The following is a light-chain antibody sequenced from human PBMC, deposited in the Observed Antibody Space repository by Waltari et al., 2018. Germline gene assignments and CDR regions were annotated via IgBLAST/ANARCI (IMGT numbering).Light chain of an antibody. CDR2: WAS. Sequence: DIVMTQSPAPLAVSLGERATINCKSSESVLYSSNNKNYLAWYQQKPGQPPKLLIYWASTRESGVPDRFSGSGSGTDFTLTISSLQAEDVAVYYCQQYYSTPLTFGQGTKLEIK. CDR3: QQYYSTPLT. V-gene: IGKV4-1*01. CDR1: ESVLYSSNNKNY. J-gene: IGKJ2*01.